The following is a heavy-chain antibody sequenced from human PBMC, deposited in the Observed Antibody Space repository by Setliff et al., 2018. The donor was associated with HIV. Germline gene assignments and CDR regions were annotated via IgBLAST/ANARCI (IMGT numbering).Heavy chain of an antibody. CDR1: GGSISSGSYY. CDR2: IYTNENT. D-gene: IGHD6-6*01. J-gene: IGHJ4*02. V-gene: IGHV4-61*09. Sequence: SETLSLTCTVSGGSISSGSYYWSWIRQPAGKGLEWIGHIYTNENTNYNPSLKSRVTMSVDTSKNQFSLKLISVTAADTAVYYCARREYSSSSPPFDYWGQGTLVTVSS. CDR3: ARREYSSSSPPFDY.